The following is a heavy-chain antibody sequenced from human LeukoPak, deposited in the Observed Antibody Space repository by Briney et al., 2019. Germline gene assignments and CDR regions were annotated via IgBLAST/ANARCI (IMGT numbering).Heavy chain of an antibody. V-gene: IGHV4-59*01. CDR1: GGSISSYY. CDR3: ASLVAGGNWFDP. D-gene: IGHD6-19*01. CDR2: IYYSGST. Sequence: SETLSLTCTVSGGSISSYYWSWIRQPPGKGLEWIGYIYYSGSTNYNPSLKSRVTISVDTSKNQFSLKLSSVTAADTAVYYCASLVAGGNWFDPGGQGTLVTVSS. J-gene: IGHJ5*02.